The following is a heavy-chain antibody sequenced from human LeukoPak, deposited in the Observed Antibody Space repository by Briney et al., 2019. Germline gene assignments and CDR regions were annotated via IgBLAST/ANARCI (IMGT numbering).Heavy chain of an antibody. CDR2: INPNSGDT. V-gene: IGHV1-2*02. Sequence: ASVKVSCKASGYTFTAYYMHWVRQAPGQGLEWMGWINPNSGDTNYAQNFQGGVTMTRDTSISTAYMELSRLRSDDTAMYYCARGSGYYSFDCWGQGTLVTVSS. CDR1: GYTFTAYY. D-gene: IGHD3-3*01. J-gene: IGHJ4*02. CDR3: ARGSGYYSFDC.